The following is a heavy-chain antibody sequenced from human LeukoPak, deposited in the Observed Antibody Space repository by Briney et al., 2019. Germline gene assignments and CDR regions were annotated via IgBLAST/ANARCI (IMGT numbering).Heavy chain of an antibody. CDR3: ARDFGEPNHPGIAVAGPFDY. J-gene: IGHJ4*02. V-gene: IGHV3-30-3*01. CDR1: GFTFSSYA. CDR2: ISYDGSNK. Sequence: PGGSLRLSCAASGFTFSSYAMHWVRQAPGKGLEWVAVISYDGSNKYYADSVKGRFTISRDNSKNTLHLQMNSLRAEDTAVYYCARDFGEPNHPGIAVAGPFDYWGQGTLVTVSS. D-gene: IGHD6-19*01.